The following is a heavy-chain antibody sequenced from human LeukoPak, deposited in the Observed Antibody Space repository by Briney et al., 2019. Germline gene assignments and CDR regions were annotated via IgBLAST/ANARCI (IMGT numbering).Heavy chain of an antibody. CDR2: IYASGSN. J-gene: IGHJ4*02. CDR1: GGSVNSYY. D-gene: IGHD2-2*01. Sequence: SETLSLTCTVSGGSVNSYYWSWIRQPAGRGLEWIGHIYASGSNDYNPSLKSRVTMSLDMAKNQFSLRLTSVTAADTAVYFCARMVPAGTHNYWGQGLLVTVSS. V-gene: IGHV4-4*07. CDR3: ARMVPAGTHNY.